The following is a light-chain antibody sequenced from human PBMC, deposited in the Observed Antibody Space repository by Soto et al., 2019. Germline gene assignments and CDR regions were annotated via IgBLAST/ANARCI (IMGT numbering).Light chain of an antibody. CDR2: GAS. V-gene: IGKV3-20*01. Sequence: EIVLTQSPGTLSLSPGERATLSCRASQSVASSYLAWYQQKPGQAPRLLIYGASIRATGIPDRFSGSGSGTDFTLTINRLEPEDFAVYYCQQYGDSVLFIFGPGTKVDIK. CDR3: QQYGDSVLFI. J-gene: IGKJ3*01. CDR1: QSVASSY.